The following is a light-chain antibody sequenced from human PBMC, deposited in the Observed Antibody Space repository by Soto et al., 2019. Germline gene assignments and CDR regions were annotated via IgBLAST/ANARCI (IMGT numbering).Light chain of an antibody. J-gene: IGKJ1*01. Sequence: DIQMTQSHSTLSASVEDRVSITCRASQSISSWLAWYQQKPGKAPKLLIYKSSSLESGVPSRFSGSGSGTEFTLTFSSLQPDDFATYYCQQYNSYSTFGQGTKVDI. CDR1: QSISSW. CDR2: KSS. V-gene: IGKV1-5*03. CDR3: QQYNSYST.